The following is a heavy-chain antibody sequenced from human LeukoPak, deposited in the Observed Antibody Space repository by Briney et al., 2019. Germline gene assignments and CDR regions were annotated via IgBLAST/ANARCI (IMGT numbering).Heavy chain of an antibody. CDR3: ARAVNGGKTTYYYYYYMDV. D-gene: IGHD4-23*01. CDR2: ISGSGGST. CDR1: GFTFSSYA. Sequence: PGGSLRLSCAASGFTFSSYAMSWVRQAPGKGLEWVSAISGSGGSTYYADSVKGRFTISRDNAKNSLYLQMNSLRAEDTAVYYCARAVNGGKTTYYYYYYMDVWGKGTTVTASS. J-gene: IGHJ6*03. V-gene: IGHV3-23*01.